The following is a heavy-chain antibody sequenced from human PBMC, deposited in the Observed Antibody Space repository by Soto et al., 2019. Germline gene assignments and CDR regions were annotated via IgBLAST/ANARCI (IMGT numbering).Heavy chain of an antibody. Sequence: PGGSLRLSCEASGFTFNNYAMSWVRQAPGKGLDWVSGVSESGGSTYYADSVKGRFTISRDNSKNTLYLQMNSLRAEDTAVYYCAKRDYYDSNGYYYYYYFDSWGQGTLVTVSS. D-gene: IGHD3-22*01. J-gene: IGHJ4*02. V-gene: IGHV3-23*01. CDR2: VSESGGST. CDR3: AKRDYYDSNGYYYYYYFDS. CDR1: GFTFNNYA.